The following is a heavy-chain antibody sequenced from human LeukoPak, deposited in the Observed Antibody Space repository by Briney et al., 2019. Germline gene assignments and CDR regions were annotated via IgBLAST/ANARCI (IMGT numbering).Heavy chain of an antibody. D-gene: IGHD3-22*01. V-gene: IGHV3-30*01. J-gene: IGHJ4*02. Sequence: GGSLTLLCAPSGFFFSIYYMRCVRHAPGKGLEWLAFISYDGSNKYFAHCVNGRLTISRDNSKNTMYLQMNSLRVDDTAIYYCARGDRSGHHDFWGQGTLVTVSS. CDR2: ISYDGSNK. CDR1: GFFFSIYY. CDR3: ARGDRSGHHDF.